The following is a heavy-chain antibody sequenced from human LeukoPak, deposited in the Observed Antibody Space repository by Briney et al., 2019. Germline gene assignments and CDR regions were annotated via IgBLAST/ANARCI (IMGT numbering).Heavy chain of an antibody. Sequence: GGSLRLSCVASGFTFSSYWMSWVRQAPGKGLEWVANIKQDGSEKYYVDSVKGRFTISRDNAKNSLYLQMNSLRAEDTAVYYCARDLYRIVVVPHYFDYWGQGTLVTVSS. J-gene: IGHJ4*02. CDR3: ARDLYRIVVVPHYFDY. CDR1: GFTFSSYW. V-gene: IGHV3-7*01. CDR2: IKQDGSEK. D-gene: IGHD3-22*01.